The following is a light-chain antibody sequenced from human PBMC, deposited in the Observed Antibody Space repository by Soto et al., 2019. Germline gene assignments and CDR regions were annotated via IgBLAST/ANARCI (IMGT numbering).Light chain of an antibody. V-gene: IGKV3D-20*02. CDR1: QSVSNNY. CDR2: GAS. J-gene: IGKJ1*01. Sequence: EIVLAQSPGTLSLSPGERATLSCRASQSVSNNYLAWYQQKPGQAPRLLIYGASNRATGIPDRFSGSGSRTDFTLTISRLEPEDFAVYYCQQRSNWPRTFGQGTKVDIK. CDR3: QQRSNWPRT.